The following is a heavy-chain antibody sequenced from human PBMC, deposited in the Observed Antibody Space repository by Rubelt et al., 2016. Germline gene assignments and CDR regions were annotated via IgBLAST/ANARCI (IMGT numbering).Heavy chain of an antibody. CDR2: IYYSGST. D-gene: IGHD5-24*01. CDR1: GGSISSYY. CDR3: ARHTRDGNNLSWLDP. V-gene: IGHV4-59*08. Sequence: ETLSLTCTVSGGSISSYYWSWIRQPPGKGLEWIGYIYYSGSTYYNPSLKSRVSISVDTSKNQLSLKLSSVTAADTAMYYCARHTRDGNNLSWLDPWGQGTLVTVSS. J-gene: IGHJ5*02.